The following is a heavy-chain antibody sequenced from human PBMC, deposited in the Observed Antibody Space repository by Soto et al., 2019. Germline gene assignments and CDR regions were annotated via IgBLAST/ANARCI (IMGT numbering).Heavy chain of an antibody. CDR2: ISYDGSNK. CDR1: GFTFSSYG. V-gene: IGHV3-30*18. Sequence: GSLRLSCAASGFTFSSYGMHWVRQAPGKGLEWVAVISYDGSNKYYADPVKGRFTISRDNSKNTLYLQMNSLRAEDTAVYYCAKDGPQLGFDYWGQGTLVTVSS. J-gene: IGHJ4*02. D-gene: IGHD6-13*01. CDR3: AKDGPQLGFDY.